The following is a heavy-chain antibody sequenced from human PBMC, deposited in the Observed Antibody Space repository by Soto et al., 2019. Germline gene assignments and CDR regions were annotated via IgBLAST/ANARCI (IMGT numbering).Heavy chain of an antibody. CDR3: TRQYAAAGPYFDY. CDR2: IRSKANSYAT. D-gene: IGHD6-13*01. CDR1: GFTFSGSA. Sequence: EVQLVESGGGLVQLGGALKLSCAASGFTFSGSAMHWVRQASGKGLEWVGRIRSKANSYATAYAASVKGRFTISRDDSKNTAYLQMNSLKTEDTAVYYCTRQYAAAGPYFDYWGQGTLVTVSS. V-gene: IGHV3-73*02. J-gene: IGHJ4*02.